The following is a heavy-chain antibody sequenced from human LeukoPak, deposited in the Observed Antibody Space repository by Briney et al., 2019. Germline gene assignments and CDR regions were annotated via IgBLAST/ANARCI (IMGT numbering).Heavy chain of an antibody. CDR3: AKDLRYDFWAQETTYYYYGMDV. CDR1: GFTFDDYT. J-gene: IGHJ6*02. V-gene: IGHV3-43*01. CDR2: ISWDGGST. D-gene: IGHD3-3*01. Sequence: GGSLRLSCAASGFTFDDYTMPWVRQAPGKGLEWVSLISWDGGSTYYADSVKGRFTIPRDNSKNSLYLQMNSLRTEDTALYYCAKDLRYDFWAQETTYYYYGMDVWGQGTTVTVSS.